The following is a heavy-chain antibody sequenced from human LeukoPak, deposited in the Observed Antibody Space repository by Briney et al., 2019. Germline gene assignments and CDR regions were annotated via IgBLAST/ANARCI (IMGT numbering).Heavy chain of an antibody. J-gene: IGHJ4*02. CDR1: GYTFTGYY. CDR3: ARDYTPFRDDILTGGDYDY. D-gene: IGHD3-9*01. CDR2: INPNSGGT. Sequence: ASVKVSCKASGYTFTGYYMHWVRQAPGQGLEWMGWINPNSGGTNYAQKFQGRVTMTRDTSISTAYMELSRLRSDATAVYYCARDYTPFRDDILTGGDYDYWGQGTLVTVSS. V-gene: IGHV1-2*02.